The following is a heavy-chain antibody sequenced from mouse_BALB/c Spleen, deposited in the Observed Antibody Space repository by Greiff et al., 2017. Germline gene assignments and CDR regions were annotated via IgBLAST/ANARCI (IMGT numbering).Heavy chain of an antibody. CDR3: ARVRTTGRPFAY. CDR1: GYTFTSYV. D-gene: IGHD1-1*01. V-gene: IGHV1-14*01. CDR2: IYPYNDGT. J-gene: IGHJ3*01. Sequence: EVQLKESGPELVKPGASVKMSCKASGYTFTSYVMHWVKQKPGQGLEWIGYIYPYNDGTKYNEKFKGKATVTSDKSSSTAYMELSSLTSEDSAVYCCARVRTTGRPFAYWGQGTLVTVSA.